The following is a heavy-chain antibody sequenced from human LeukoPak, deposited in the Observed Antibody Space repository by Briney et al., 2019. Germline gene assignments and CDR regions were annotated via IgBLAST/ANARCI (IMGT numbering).Heavy chain of an antibody. V-gene: IGHV4-59*12. CDR2: IYYSGST. CDR3: ARGGILMAGSHYFDC. Sequence: SEALSLTCTVSGGSISSYYWSWIRQPPGKGLEWIGYIYYSGSTNNNPSLKSRVTISVDTSKNQFSLKLSSVTAADTAVYYCARGGILMAGSHYFDCWGQGILVTVSS. D-gene: IGHD3-9*01. CDR1: GGSISSYY. J-gene: IGHJ4*02.